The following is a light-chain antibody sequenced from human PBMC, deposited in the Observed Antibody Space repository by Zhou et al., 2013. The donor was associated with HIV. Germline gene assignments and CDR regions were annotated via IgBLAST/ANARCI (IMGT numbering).Light chain of an antibody. CDR1: QSISTY. J-gene: IGKJ2*01. CDR3: QQSYSVPPT. V-gene: IGKV1-39*01. Sequence: DIQMTQSPSSLSASVGARVTITCRASQSISTYVNWYEQKPGKAPKSLIYAASSLQSGVPSRFSGSGSGADFTLTINSLQPEDFATYFCQQSYSVPPTFGQGTKLEI. CDR2: AAS.